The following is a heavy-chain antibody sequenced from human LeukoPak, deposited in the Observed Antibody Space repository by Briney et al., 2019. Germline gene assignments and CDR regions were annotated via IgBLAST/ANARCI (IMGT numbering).Heavy chain of an antibody. V-gene: IGHV3-23*01. CDR2: ISGSGGST. CDR1: GFTFSRYW. J-gene: IGHJ4*02. Sequence: GGSLRLSCAASGFTFSRYWMHWVRQAPGKGLEWVSAISGSGGSTYYADSVKGRFTISRDNSKNTLYLQMNSLRAEDTAVYYCAKDHGSGSYFNYWGQGTLVTVSS. CDR3: AKDHGSGSYFNY. D-gene: IGHD1-26*01.